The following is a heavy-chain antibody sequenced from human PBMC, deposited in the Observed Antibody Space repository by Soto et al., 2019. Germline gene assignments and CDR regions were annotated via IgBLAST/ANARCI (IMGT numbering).Heavy chain of an antibody. V-gene: IGHV3-66*01. CDR3: ARGRYSSGNYVEAFDI. CDR1: GFTVSSNY. J-gene: IGHJ3*02. Sequence: EVQLVESGGGLVQPGGYLRLSCAASGFTVSSNYMTCVRQAPGKGLEWVSVIYSAGNTYSADSVKGRFTISRDSPKNTLYLQMNSLRAEDTAVYYCARGRYSSGNYVEAFDIWGQGTMVTVSS. CDR2: IYSAGNT. D-gene: IGHD6-19*01.